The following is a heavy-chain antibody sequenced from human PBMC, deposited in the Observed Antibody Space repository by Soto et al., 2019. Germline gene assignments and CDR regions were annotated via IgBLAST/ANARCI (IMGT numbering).Heavy chain of an antibody. V-gene: IGHV4-34*01. CDR1: GGSFSGYY. CDR2: INHSGST. Sequence: LTCAVYGGSFSGYYWSWIRQPPGKGLERIGEINHSGSTNYNPSLKSRVTISVDTSKNQFSLKLSSVTAADTALYYCARGAIFGVVMRVYNWFDPWGQGTLVTVSS. J-gene: IGHJ5*02. D-gene: IGHD3-3*01. CDR3: ARGAIFGVVMRVYNWFDP.